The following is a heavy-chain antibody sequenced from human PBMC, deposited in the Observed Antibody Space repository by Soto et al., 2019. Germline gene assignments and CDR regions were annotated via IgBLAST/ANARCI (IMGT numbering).Heavy chain of an antibody. CDR3: ERHSTWLLLSDY. V-gene: IGHV4-59*08. Sequence: SETLSLTCTVSGGSISSYYWSWIRQPPGKGLEWIGYIYYSGSTNYNPSLKSRVTISVDTSKNQFSLKLGSVTASDTAVYFCERHSTWLLLSDYWGQGTLVTVSS. CDR1: GGSISSYY. D-gene: IGHD3-22*01. J-gene: IGHJ4*02. CDR2: IYYSGST.